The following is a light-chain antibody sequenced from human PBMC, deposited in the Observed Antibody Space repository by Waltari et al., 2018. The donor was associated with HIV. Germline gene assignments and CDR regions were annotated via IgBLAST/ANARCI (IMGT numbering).Light chain of an antibody. Sequence: DIHMTQSPSSLSASVGDRVTITCRASRSVDRYLNWNQQKPGKAPKLLIHDASSLQGRFPSRFSGSGSGTEFTLTISSLQPEDFATYFCQQRYTTRTFGQGTKVEIK. J-gene: IGKJ1*01. V-gene: IGKV1-39*01. CDR2: DAS. CDR3: QQRYTTRT. CDR1: RSVDRY.